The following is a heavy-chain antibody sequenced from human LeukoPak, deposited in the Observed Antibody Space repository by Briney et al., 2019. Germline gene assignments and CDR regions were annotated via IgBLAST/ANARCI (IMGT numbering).Heavy chain of an antibody. CDR1: GFTFSSYD. J-gene: IGHJ4*02. CDR2: ICGSGGST. D-gene: IGHD4-17*01. CDR3: ATDYDAHAYFDY. Sequence: GGSLRLSCAASGFTFSSYDMSWVRQAPGKGLEWVSAICGSGGSTYYADSVKGRFTISRDNSKNTLYLQMNSLRAEDTAVYYCATDYDAHAYFDYWGQGTLVTVSS. V-gene: IGHV3-23*01.